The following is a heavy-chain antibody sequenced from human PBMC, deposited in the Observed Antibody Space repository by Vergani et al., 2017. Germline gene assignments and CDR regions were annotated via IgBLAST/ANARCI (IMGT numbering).Heavy chain of an antibody. CDR3: ARVTSSSPYDYYYYGMDV. V-gene: IGHV4-61*02. D-gene: IGHD6-13*01. Sequence: QVQLQESGPGLVKPSQTLSLTCTVSGGSISSGSYYWSWIRQPAGKGLEWIGRIYTSGSTNYNPSLKSRVTISVDTSKNQFSLKLSSVTAADTAVYYCARVTSSSPYDYYYYGMDVWGQGTTVTVSS. J-gene: IGHJ6*02. CDR2: IYTSGST. CDR1: GGSISSGSYY.